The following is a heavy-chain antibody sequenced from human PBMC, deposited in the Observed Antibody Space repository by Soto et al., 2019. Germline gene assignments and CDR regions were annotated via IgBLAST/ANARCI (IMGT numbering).Heavy chain of an antibody. CDR3: ARGGLRRSDN. J-gene: IGHJ4*02. V-gene: IGHV4-39*07. CDR1: GGSISSSSYY. CDR2: IYYSGST. D-gene: IGHD6-25*01. Sequence: SETLSLTCTVSGGSISSSSYYGGWIRQPPGKGLEWIGTIYYSGSTNYNPSLKSRVTISVDTSKNQFSLKLSSVTAADTAVYYCARGGLRRSDNWGQGTLVTVSS.